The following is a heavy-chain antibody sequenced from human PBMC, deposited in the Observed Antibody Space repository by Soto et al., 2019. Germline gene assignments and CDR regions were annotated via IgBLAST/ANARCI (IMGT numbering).Heavy chain of an antibody. D-gene: IGHD6-13*01. Sequence: GGSLRLSCAASGFTFSSYGMHWVRQAPGKGLEWVAVISYDGSNKYYADSVKGRFTISRDNSKNTLYLQMNSLRAEDTAVYYCAKDRRGYSSSSDYWGQGTLVTVSS. CDR3: AKDRRGYSSSSDY. CDR2: ISYDGSNK. J-gene: IGHJ4*02. V-gene: IGHV3-30*18. CDR1: GFTFSSYG.